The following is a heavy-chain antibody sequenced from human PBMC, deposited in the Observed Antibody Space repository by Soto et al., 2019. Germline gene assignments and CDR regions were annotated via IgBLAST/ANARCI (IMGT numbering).Heavy chain of an antibody. J-gene: IGHJ6*03. CDR1: VFTVSSYW. CDR3: ARAASNYFAGGSYLLSDMDV. CDR2: IKKDGSEK. V-gene: IGHV3-7*01. D-gene: IGHD3-16*02. Sequence: PGGSLRLSCEASVFTVSSYWMTWVRQAPGKEREWMDNIKKDGSEKNYVAKVKDRCTICRDNAQNSLYIQRNSLRAEETAVYYCARAASNYFAGGSYLLSDMDVWGKGTSVTVSS.